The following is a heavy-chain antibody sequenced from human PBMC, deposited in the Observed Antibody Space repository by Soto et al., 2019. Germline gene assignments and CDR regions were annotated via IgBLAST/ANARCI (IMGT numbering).Heavy chain of an antibody. J-gene: IGHJ4*02. CDR1: GYSFTSYW. D-gene: IGHD2-2*03. CDR3: ASTRGYCSGTDCSDFYY. Sequence: PGESLKISCKGSGYSFTSYWIGWVRQMPGKGLEWMGIIYPGDSDTRYSPSFQGQVTISADKSISTAYLQWSSLKASDTAMYYCASTRGYCSGTDCSDFYYWGQGTQVTVSS. CDR2: IYPGDSDT. V-gene: IGHV5-51*01.